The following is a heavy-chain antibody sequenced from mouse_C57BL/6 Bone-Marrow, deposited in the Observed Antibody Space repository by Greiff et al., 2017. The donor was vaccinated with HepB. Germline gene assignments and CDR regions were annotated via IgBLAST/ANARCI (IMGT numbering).Heavy chain of an antibody. J-gene: IGHJ1*03. CDR1: GFTFSNYW. V-gene: IGHV6-3*01. CDR2: IRLKSDNYAT. CDR3: TGWYCGSGWYFDV. D-gene: IGHD1-1*01. Sequence: EVQGVESGGGLVQPGGSMKLSCVASGFTFSNYWMNWVRQSPEKGLEWVAQIRLKSDNYATHYAESVKGRFTISRDDSKSSVYLQMNNLRAEDTGIYYCTGWYCGSGWYFDVWGTGTTVTVSS.